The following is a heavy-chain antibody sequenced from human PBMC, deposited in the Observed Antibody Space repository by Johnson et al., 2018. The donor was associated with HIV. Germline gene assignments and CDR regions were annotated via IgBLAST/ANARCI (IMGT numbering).Heavy chain of an antibody. CDR3: ARNRGDSPPDAFDI. CDR1: GFTFSSYA. CDR2: ISYDGSNK. Sequence: QVQLVESGGGVVQPGRSLRLSCAASGFTFSSYAMHWVRQAPGKGLEWVAVISYDGSNKYYADSVKGRFTISRDNSKNTLYLQIHSLRAEDTAVYYCARNRGDSPPDAFDIWGQGTMVTVSS. J-gene: IGHJ3*02. V-gene: IGHV3-30-3*01. D-gene: IGHD3-10*01.